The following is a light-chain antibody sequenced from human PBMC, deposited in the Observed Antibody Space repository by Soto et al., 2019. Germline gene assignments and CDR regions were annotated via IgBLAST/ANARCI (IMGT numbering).Light chain of an antibody. V-gene: IGKV2D-29*01. CDR2: GVS. J-gene: IGKJ1*01. Sequence: DIVMTQTPLSLSVTPGQPASISCKSSRSLLSSDGKTYFYWYLQKAGQPPQLLIHGVSNRFPEVTDRFRGRGSGTDFTLTISRVEAEDVGVYYGMQTVQFPWTFGQGTKVEVK. CDR1: RSLLSSDGKTY. CDR3: MQTVQFPWT.